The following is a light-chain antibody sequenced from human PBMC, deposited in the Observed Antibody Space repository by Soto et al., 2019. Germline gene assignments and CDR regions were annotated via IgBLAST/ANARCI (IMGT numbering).Light chain of an antibody. CDR2: AAS. V-gene: IGKV1-9*01. J-gene: IGKJ4*01. CDR3: QQLNRFPLT. CDR1: EAIRSY. Sequence: DIQLTQSPSFLSASVGDRITITCRASEAIRSYLAWYQQKPGESPNLLIYAASPLQSGVPSRCSGSGSGAEFTLTISSLQPDDSATYYCQQLNRFPLTFGGGTKVEIK.